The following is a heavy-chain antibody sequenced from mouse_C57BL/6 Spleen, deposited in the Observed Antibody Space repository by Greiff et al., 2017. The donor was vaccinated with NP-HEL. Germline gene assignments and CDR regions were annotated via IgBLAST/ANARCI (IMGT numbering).Heavy chain of an antibody. Sequence: VQLQQSGAELARPGASVKLSCKASGYTFTSYGISWVKQRTGQGLEWIGEIYPRSGNTYYNEKFKGKATLTADTSSSTAYMELRSLTSEDSAVYFCARGIYYYGSSYDAMDYWGQGTSVTVSS. D-gene: IGHD1-1*01. J-gene: IGHJ4*01. V-gene: IGHV1-81*01. CDR2: IYPRSGNT. CDR3: ARGIYYYGSSYDAMDY. CDR1: GYTFTSYG.